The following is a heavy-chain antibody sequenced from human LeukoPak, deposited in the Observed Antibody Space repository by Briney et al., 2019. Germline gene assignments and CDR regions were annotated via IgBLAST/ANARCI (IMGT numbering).Heavy chain of an antibody. Sequence: PGGSLRLSCAASGFTFSSYAMSWVRQAPGKGLEWVSAISGSGGSTYYADSVKGRFTISRDNSKNTLYLQMNSLRAEDTAVYYCVKGSQWLVRAYFDYWGQGTLVTVSS. CDR1: GFTFSSYA. CDR3: VKGSQWLVRAYFDY. CDR2: ISGSGGST. D-gene: IGHD6-19*01. J-gene: IGHJ4*02. V-gene: IGHV3-23*01.